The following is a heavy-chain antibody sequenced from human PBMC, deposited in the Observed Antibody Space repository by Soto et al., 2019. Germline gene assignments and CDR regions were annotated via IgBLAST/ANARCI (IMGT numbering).Heavy chain of an antibody. CDR1: GGSISSGGYY. D-gene: IGHD5-18*01. V-gene: IGHV4-31*03. J-gene: IGHJ5*02. CDR3: ARASSTRGYSYGYWFDP. CDR2: IYYSGST. Sequence: QVQLQESGPGLVKPSQTLSLTCTVSGGSISSGGYYWSWIRQHPGKGLEWIGYIYYSGSTYYNPTLKSRVTITVDTSKNQFSLKLSSVTAADTAVYYCARASSTRGYSYGYWFDPWGQGTLVTVSS.